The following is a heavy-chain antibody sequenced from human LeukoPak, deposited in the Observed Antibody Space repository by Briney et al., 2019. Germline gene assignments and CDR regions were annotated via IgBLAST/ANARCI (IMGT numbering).Heavy chain of an antibody. D-gene: IGHD3-22*01. Sequence: SETLSLICSVSGDSLSRSDSYWDWIRQPPGKGLEWIGTIYYSGRTYYSPSLKSRVTMSVDPSNNQFSLSLRSVTAADTAVYYCARRRYYDGSGYLEWGQGTLLSVSS. CDR3: ARRRYYDGSGYLE. V-gene: IGHV4-39*01. J-gene: IGHJ1*01. CDR2: IYYSGRT. CDR1: GDSLSRSDSY.